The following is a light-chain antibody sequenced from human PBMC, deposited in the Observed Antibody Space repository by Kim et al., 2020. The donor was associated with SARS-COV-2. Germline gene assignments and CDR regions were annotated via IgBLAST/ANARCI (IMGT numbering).Light chain of an antibody. J-gene: IGKJ2*01. V-gene: IGKV1-5*01. CDR1: QSISSW. CDR2: DAS. Sequence: SASVGDRDTITCRASQSISSWLAWYQQKPGKAPKLLIYDASSLESGVPSRFSGSGSGTEFTLTISSLQPDDFATYYCQQYNSYSYTFGQGTKLEI. CDR3: QQYNSYSYT.